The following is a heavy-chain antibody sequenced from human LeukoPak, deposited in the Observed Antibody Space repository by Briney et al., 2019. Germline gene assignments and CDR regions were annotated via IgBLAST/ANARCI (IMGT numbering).Heavy chain of an antibody. CDR1: GFTFSSYG. V-gene: IGHV3-48*04. CDR2: ISNSGTTI. D-gene: IGHD3-10*01. CDR3: VRGGKTWGVSDY. Sequence: GRSLRLSCAASGFTFSSYGMNWVRQAAGKGLEWVSYISNSGTTIYYADSVKGRFTISRDNAKNSLYLQMNSLRAEDTAVYYCVRGGKTWGVSDYWGQGTLVTVSS. J-gene: IGHJ4*02.